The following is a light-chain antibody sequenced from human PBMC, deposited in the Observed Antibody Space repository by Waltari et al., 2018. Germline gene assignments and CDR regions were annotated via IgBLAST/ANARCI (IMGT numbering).Light chain of an antibody. V-gene: IGKV4-1*01. CDR2: WAS. CDR3: QQYYDTPT. J-gene: IGKJ1*01. CDR1: RTVLSTANSKNH. Sequence: DIVMTQSPDSLPVALGERATINRRSSRTVLSTANSKNHLAWYQQKPGQSPKVIIYWASIRAPGVPDRFSGSGSGTEFTLTISSLLAEDVAVYFCQQYYDTPTFGQGTKVEIK.